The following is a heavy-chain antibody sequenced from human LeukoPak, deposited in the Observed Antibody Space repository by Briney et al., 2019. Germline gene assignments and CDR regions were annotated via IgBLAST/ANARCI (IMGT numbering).Heavy chain of an antibody. CDR2: INSDGSST. V-gene: IGHV3-74*01. Sequence: GGSLRLSCAASGFTFSSYWMHWVRQAPGTGLVWVSRINSDGSSTSYADSVKGRFTISRDNAKNTLYLQMNSLRAEDTAVYYCARASLNYYYYMDVWGKGTTVTVSS. D-gene: IGHD3-9*01. CDR3: ARASLNYYYYMDV. CDR1: GFTFSSYW. J-gene: IGHJ6*03.